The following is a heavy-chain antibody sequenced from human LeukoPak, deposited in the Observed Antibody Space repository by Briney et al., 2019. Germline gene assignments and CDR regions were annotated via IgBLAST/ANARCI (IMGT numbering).Heavy chain of an antibody. V-gene: IGHV3-30*04. CDR2: ISYDGSNK. CDR3: ARAPGGGHGSGDAGRVY. CDR1: GFTFSSYA. D-gene: IGHD6-19*01. Sequence: GGSLRLSCAASGFTFSSYAMHWVRQAPGKGLEWVAVISYDGSNKYYADSVKGRFTTSRDNSKNTLYLQMNSLRAEDTAVYYCARAPGGGHGSGDAGRVYWGQGTLVTVSS. J-gene: IGHJ4*02.